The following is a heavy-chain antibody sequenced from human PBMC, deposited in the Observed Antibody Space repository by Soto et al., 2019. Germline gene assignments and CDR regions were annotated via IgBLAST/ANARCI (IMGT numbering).Heavy chain of an antibody. CDR3: ARHSLATQPGDY. J-gene: IGHJ4*02. CDR2: IYPGDSDT. CDR1: GYTFTNYW. D-gene: IGHD5-12*01. V-gene: IGHV5-51*01. Sequence: PGESLKISCKAIGYTFTNYWIGWVRQTPGKGLDWMGIIYPGDSDTRYSPSFQGQVTISVDNSIDTAYLEWTTLRASDSAMYYCARHSLATQPGDYWGQGTRVTVSS.